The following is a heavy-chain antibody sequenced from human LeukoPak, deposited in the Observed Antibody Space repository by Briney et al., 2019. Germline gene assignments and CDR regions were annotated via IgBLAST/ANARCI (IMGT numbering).Heavy chain of an antibody. V-gene: IGHV3-7*01. CDR1: GFTFSSYW. Sequence: GGSLRLSCAASGFTFSSYWMSWVRQAPGKGLEWVANIKQDGSEKYYVDSVKGRFTISRDNAKNSLYLQMNSLRAEDTAVYYCARVLWFGESKRDYWGQGTLVTVSS. CDR3: ARVLWFGESKRDY. J-gene: IGHJ4*02. CDR2: IKQDGSEK. D-gene: IGHD3-10*01.